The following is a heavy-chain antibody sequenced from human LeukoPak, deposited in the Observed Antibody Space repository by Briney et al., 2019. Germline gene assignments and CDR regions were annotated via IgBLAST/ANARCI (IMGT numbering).Heavy chain of an antibody. V-gene: IGHV1-18*01. D-gene: IGHD6-13*01. CDR3: ARDRTVRQQMVRCFDN. Sequence: ASVKVSCKASGYTFTSYGINWVRQAPGQWLEWMGWISPYNGNTNYAQMLQGRVTMTTDTSTSTAYMELRGLGSDDTAVYYCARDRTVRQQMVRCFDNWGQGTLVTVSS. CDR2: ISPYNGNT. CDR1: GYTFTSYG. J-gene: IGHJ4*02.